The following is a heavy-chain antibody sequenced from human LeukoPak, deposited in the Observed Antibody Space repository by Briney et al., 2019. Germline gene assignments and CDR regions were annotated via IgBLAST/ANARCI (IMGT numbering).Heavy chain of an antibody. CDR1: GFTFNDYG. V-gene: IGHV3-23*01. Sequence: GGSLRLSCAASGFTFNDYGMNWVRQSPGKGLEWVSSISGSGAGSHYTDSVKGRFTISRDNSRNTLYLQMNSLRAEDTAVYYCAKDAAGPEYWGQGTLVTVSS. CDR3: AKDAAGPEY. D-gene: IGHD6-13*01. J-gene: IGHJ4*02. CDR2: ISGSGAGS.